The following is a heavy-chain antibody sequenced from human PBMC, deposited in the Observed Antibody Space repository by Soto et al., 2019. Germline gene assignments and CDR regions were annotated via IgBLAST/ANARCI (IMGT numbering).Heavy chain of an antibody. CDR2: ISGSSSYI. Sequence: GGSLRLSCAASGFTFSSYSMNWVRQAPGKGLEWVSSISGSSSYIYYADSVKGRFTISRDNAKNSLYLQMNSLRAEDTAVYYCARDRGAPLRYMDVWGKGTTVTVSS. D-gene: IGHD3-10*01. CDR1: GFTFSSYS. CDR3: ARDRGAPLRYMDV. V-gene: IGHV3-21*01. J-gene: IGHJ6*03.